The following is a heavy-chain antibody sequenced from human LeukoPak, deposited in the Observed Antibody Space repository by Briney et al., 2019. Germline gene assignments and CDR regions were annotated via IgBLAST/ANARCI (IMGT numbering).Heavy chain of an antibody. CDR2: IYPGDSDT. V-gene: IGHV5-51*01. D-gene: IGHD3-10*01. Sequence: GESLKISCKGSGYSFTSYWIGWVRQMPGKGLEWMGIIYPGDSDTRYSPSFQGQVTISADKSISTAYLQWSSLKASDTATYYCARLAMVRGVIIERYFDYWGQGTLVTVSS. CDR3: ARLAMVRGVIIERYFDY. CDR1: GYSFTSYW. J-gene: IGHJ4*02.